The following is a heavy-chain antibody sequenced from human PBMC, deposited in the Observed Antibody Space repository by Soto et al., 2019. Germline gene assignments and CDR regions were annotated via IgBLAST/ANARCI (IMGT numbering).Heavy chain of an antibody. CDR2: ISSNGVGT. D-gene: IGHD3-3*01. CDR1: GFTLSGYA. CDR3: GRRALPDFYYMAG. Sequence: EVQLAESGGGLAQPGGSLRLSCAASGFTLSGYAMDWVRQAPGKGLEYVSGISSNGVGTYYANSVQGRFTISRDNSKNTVFFQRGCLTPEAVGVYDWGRRALPDFYYMAGGGKGTTVTVS. V-gene: IGHV3-64*01. J-gene: IGHJ6*03.